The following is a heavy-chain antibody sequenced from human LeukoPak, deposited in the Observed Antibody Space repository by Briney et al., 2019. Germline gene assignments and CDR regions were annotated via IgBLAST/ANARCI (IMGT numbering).Heavy chain of an antibody. Sequence: PGGSLRLSCAASGFTFSSYSMNWVRQAPGKGLEWVSSISSSSSYIYYADSVKGRFTISRDNAKNSLYLQMSSLRAEDTAVYYCARVRGYYYDSSAPLGYWGQGTLVTVSS. V-gene: IGHV3-21*01. CDR2: ISSSSSYI. CDR1: GFTFSSYS. D-gene: IGHD3-22*01. J-gene: IGHJ4*02. CDR3: ARVRGYYYDSSAPLGY.